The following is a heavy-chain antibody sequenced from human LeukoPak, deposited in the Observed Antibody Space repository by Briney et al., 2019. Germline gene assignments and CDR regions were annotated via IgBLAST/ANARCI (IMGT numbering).Heavy chain of an antibody. D-gene: IGHD6-13*01. V-gene: IGHV4-34*01. CDR1: GGSFSGCY. CDR3: ARGSSSWFNYLYY. Sequence: SETLSLTCAVYGGSFSGCYWSWIRQPPGKGLEWIGEINHSGSTNYNPSLKSRVTISVDTSKNQFSLKLSSVTAADTAVYYCARGSSSWFNYLYYWGQGTLVTVSS. J-gene: IGHJ4*02. CDR2: INHSGST.